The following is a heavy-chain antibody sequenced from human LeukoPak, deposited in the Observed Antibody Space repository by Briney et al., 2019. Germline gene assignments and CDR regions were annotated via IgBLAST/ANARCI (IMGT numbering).Heavy chain of an antibody. CDR2: IIPIFGTA. D-gene: IGHD2-15*01. Sequence: SVKVSCKASGYTFTGYYMHWVRQAPGQGLEWMGWIIPIFGTANYAQKFQGRATITTDESTSTAYMELSSLRSEDTAVYYCASNKVVVAATFGWFDPWGQGTLVTVSS. V-gene: IGHV1-69*05. J-gene: IGHJ5*02. CDR3: ASNKVVVAATFGWFDP. CDR1: GYTFTGYY.